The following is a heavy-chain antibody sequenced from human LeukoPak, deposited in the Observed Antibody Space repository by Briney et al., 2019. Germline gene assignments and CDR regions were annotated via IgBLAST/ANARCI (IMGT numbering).Heavy chain of an antibody. CDR2: ISSNGGST. D-gene: IGHD2-21*01. CDR1: GFTFSTYS. V-gene: IGHV3-64*01. CDR3: AREYYGGYVDY. J-gene: IGHJ4*02. Sequence: GGSLRLSCAASGFTFSTYSMHWVRQAPGKGLESVSAISSNGGSTYYANSVKGRFAISRDNSKNTLYLQMGSLRAEDMAVYYCAREYYGGYVDYWGQGTLVTVSS.